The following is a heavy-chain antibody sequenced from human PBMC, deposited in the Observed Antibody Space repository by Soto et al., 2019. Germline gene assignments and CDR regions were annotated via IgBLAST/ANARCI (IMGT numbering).Heavy chain of an antibody. D-gene: IGHD3-16*01. CDR2: INPNSGGT. J-gene: IGHJ3*02. CDR3: ARERCLRLGDLTPRRFAI. V-gene: IGHV1-2*04. CDR1: GYTFTGYY. Sequence: GASVKVSCKASGYTFTGYYMHWVRQAPGQGLEWMGWINPNSGGTNYAQKFQGWVTMTRDTSISTAYMELSRLRSDDTAVYYCARERCLRLGDLTPRRFAIWGQGTMVTVS.